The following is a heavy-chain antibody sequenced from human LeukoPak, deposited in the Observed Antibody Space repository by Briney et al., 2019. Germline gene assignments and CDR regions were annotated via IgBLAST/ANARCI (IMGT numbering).Heavy chain of an antibody. Sequence: PGGSLRLSCAASGFTFSGFGIYWVRQAPGKGLEWVAVISSDGSNKYYADSVKGRFTISRDNSKNTLYLQMNSLRAEDTAMYYCARNILFAFDIWGQGTMVTVSS. CDR2: ISSDGSNK. CDR3: ARNILFAFDI. J-gene: IGHJ3*02. V-gene: IGHV3-30*03. CDR1: GFTFSGFG.